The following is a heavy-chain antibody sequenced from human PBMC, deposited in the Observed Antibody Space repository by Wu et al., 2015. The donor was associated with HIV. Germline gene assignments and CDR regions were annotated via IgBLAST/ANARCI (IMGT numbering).Heavy chain of an antibody. CDR1: GYIFSDYY. V-gene: IGHV1-2*02. D-gene: IGHD5-12*01. J-gene: IGHJ6*03. CDR3: ARGGVDNDHYMDV. Sequence: QVQVVQSGAEVKKPGASVKVSCKASGYIFSDYYMHWVRQVPGQGLEWMGWINPKSDDTDFPQKFQGRITMNRDTSINTAYMELRRLRSEDTAVYYCARGGVDNDHYMDVVGTKGPRSPSP. CDR2: INPKSDDT.